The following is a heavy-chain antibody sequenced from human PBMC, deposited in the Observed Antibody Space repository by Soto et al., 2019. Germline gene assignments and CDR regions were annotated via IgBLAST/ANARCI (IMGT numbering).Heavy chain of an antibody. J-gene: IGHJ4*02. CDR1: GGTLNTYA. CDR3: TRSESSDTGDH. D-gene: IGHD3-22*01. CDR2: TTPILGTT. V-gene: IGHV1-69*01. Sequence: QVQLVQSGAEVKKPGSSVKVSCKASGGTLNTYAINWVRQAPGQGFEWMGGTTPILGTTDYAQKFQGRLTISVDEARNTLYMELRSLTSDDTAVYYCTRSESSDTGDHWGQGTLVVVSS.